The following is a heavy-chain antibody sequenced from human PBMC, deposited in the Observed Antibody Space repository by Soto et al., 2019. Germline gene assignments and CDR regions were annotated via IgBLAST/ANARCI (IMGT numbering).Heavy chain of an antibody. J-gene: IGHJ6*02. V-gene: IGHV4-31*02. D-gene: IGHD6-19*01. CDR3: VRERKQWQTNRVYNYGLDV. Sequence: PSETLSLTCVVSGGPVSGDDLYWSWIRHLPGKGLEWIANVYHTGTTYYNPSLKSRVSMSVDTSQNQFSLILASVTAADTGIYYCVRERKQWQTNRVYNYGLDVWGQGTTVTVSS. CDR2: VYHTGTT. CDR1: GGPVSGDDLY.